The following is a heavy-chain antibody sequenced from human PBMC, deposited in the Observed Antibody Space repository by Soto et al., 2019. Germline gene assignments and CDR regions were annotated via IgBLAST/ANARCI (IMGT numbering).Heavy chain of an antibody. V-gene: IGHV2-5*02. CDR3: GHRVLLTFYGLVTSTALYFDR. Sequence: QITLKESGPTLVKPTQTLKLTCTFSGFSLTTSGVGVGWIRQTPGRAPEWLALIYWEGYERYSPSLRSRLTIAKDTSKNQVVLTLANMDPVDTATYYWGHRVLLTFYGLVTSTALYFDRWGQGALGSFAS. CDR2: IYWEGYE. J-gene: IGHJ4*02. CDR1: GFSLTTSGVG. D-gene: IGHD3-3*01.